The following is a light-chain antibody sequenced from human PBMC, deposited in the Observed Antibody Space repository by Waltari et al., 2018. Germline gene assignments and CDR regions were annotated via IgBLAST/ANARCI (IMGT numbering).Light chain of an antibody. J-gene: IGLJ2*01. CDR1: SSGVGIYTY. Sequence: SALTQPAHGSGPPGQSITLPCPGTSSGVGIYTYVPCYQQHPGHAPELMIYDVTKRPSGVSTRFSGSESGNTASLTISGLQAEDEAEYYCSSYASSSTLTVFGGGTKLTVL. CDR2: DVT. V-gene: IGLV2-14*01. CDR3: SSYASSSTLTV.